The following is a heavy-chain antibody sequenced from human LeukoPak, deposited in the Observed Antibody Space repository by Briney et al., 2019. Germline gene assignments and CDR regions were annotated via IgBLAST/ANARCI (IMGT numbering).Heavy chain of an antibody. J-gene: IGHJ4*02. CDR1: GGSISSYY. Sequence: SETLSLTCTVSGGSISSYYWSWVRQPPGKGLEWIGHIHYSGSTNHNPSLKSRVTISVDTSKNQFSLKLSSVTAADTAVYYCATDREYYYGSGSFDYWGQGTLVTVSS. D-gene: IGHD3-10*01. CDR3: ATDREYYYGSGSFDY. V-gene: IGHV4-59*01. CDR2: IHYSGST.